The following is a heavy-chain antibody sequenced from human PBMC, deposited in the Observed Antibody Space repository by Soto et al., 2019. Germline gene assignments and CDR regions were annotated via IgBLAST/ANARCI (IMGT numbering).Heavy chain of an antibody. V-gene: IGHV5-51*03. CDR1: GYSFTSYW. Sequence: EVQLVQSGAEVKKPGESLKISCKGSGYSFTSYWIGWVRQMPGKGLEWMGIIYPGDSDTRYSPSFQGQVTISADKSISTAYLQWSSLKASDTAMYYCASSYLDSGYDLYYFDYWGQGTLVTVSS. CDR2: IYPGDSDT. D-gene: IGHD5-12*01. J-gene: IGHJ4*02. CDR3: ASSYLDSGYDLYYFDY.